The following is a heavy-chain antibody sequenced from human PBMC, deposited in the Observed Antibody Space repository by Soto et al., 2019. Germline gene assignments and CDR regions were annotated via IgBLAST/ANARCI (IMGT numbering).Heavy chain of an antibody. Sequence: QVQLVESGGGLVKPGGSLRLSCAASGFTFSDYYMSWIRQAPGKGLEWVSYISSSGSTIYYADSVKGRFTISRDNAKNSLDLQMNSLRAEGTGVYYCAGDQTPLQYPRGVLDYWGQGTLVTVSS. D-gene: IGHD4-4*01. CDR2: ISSSGSTI. J-gene: IGHJ4*02. CDR1: GFTFSDYY. CDR3: AGDQTPLQYPRGVLDY. V-gene: IGHV3-11*01.